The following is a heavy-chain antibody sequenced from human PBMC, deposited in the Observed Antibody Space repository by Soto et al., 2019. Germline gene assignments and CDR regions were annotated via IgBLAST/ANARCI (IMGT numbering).Heavy chain of an antibody. CDR3: AKTGFWSGYRVVDY. V-gene: IGHV4-39*01. J-gene: IGHJ4*02. CDR1: GGAISSSSHY. CDR2: IHHRGST. D-gene: IGHD3-3*01. Sequence: QLQLQESGPGLVKPSETLSLTCTVSGGAISSSSHYWGWIRQPPGKGLEWIGSIHHRGSTYYNPSLKSRVTISVDTSNNQFSLKLSSVTAADTAVYYCAKTGFWSGYRVVDYWGQGTLVTVSS.